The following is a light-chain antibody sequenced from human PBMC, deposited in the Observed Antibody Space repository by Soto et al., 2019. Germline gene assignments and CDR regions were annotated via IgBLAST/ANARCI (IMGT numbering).Light chain of an antibody. V-gene: IGKV1-9*01. J-gene: IGKJ4*01. Sequence: IQLTQSPSSLSASVGDRVTVTCRASEDITNYLAWYQQKVGKAPKLLIYDASTLHSGVPSRFSGSGSGTDFTLTISGXQPEDFATYHCQQLTRYPSTFGGGTKVDIK. CDR3: QQLTRYPST. CDR1: EDITNY. CDR2: DAS.